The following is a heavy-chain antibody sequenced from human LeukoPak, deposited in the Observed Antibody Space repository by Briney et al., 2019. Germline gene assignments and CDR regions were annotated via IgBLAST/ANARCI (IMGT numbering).Heavy chain of an antibody. J-gene: IGHJ4*02. CDR2: ISSSSSYI. Sequence: GGSLRLSCAASGFTFNSCSMNWVRQAPGKGLEWVSSISSSSSYIYYADSVKGRFTISRDNAKNSLSLQMNSLRAEDTAVYYCAREGAGTTDYWGQGTLVTVSS. CDR3: AREGAGTTDY. CDR1: GFTFNSCS. D-gene: IGHD1-1*01. V-gene: IGHV3-21*01.